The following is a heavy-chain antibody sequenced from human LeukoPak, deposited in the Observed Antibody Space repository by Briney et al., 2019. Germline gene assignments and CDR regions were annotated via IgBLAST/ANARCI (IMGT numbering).Heavy chain of an antibody. CDR1: AFTFSSYG. V-gene: IGHV3-30*02. CDR2: IQYDRTNE. D-gene: IGHD2-8*01. CDR3: AKDRCSNGIGCYYYYMEV. J-gene: IGHJ6*03. Sequence: WGSLRLSCAASAFTFSSYGMHWVRQAPGKGLEWVAYIQYDRTNEQYAHSVKGRFRISRDNSNNILYLQMNSLRTEDTAVYYCAKDRCSNGIGCYYYYMEVWGKGTTVTISS.